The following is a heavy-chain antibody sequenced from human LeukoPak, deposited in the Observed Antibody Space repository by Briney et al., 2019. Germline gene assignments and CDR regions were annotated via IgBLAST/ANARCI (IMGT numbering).Heavy chain of an antibody. CDR3: AREQGNYVILTGFDY. J-gene: IGHJ4*02. D-gene: IGHD3-9*01. CDR2: TYYRSKWSN. V-gene: IGHV6-1*01. CDR1: GDSVSSNSAA. Sequence: SQTLSLTFAISGDSVSSNSAASNWIRQSPSRGLEWLGRTYYRSKWSNYYAVSVKSRITIKPDTSKTQCSLQLNSVNPEDTAVYYCAREQGNYVILTGFDYWGQGTLVTVSP.